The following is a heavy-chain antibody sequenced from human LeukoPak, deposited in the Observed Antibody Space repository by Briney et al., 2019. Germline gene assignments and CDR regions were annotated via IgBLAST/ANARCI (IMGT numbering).Heavy chain of an antibody. CDR1: GFTFNSYN. J-gene: IGHJ2*01. CDR2: ISTSGNTM. Sequence: EGSLRLSCATSGFTFNSYNMNWVRQALGKGLEWVSYISTSGNTMYYADSVKGRFTISRDNSKNTLYLQMNSLRAEDTAVYYCAKVMNFDCSSTSCYTVWYFDLWGRGTLVTVSS. V-gene: IGHV3-48*01. D-gene: IGHD2-2*02. CDR3: AKVMNFDCSSTSCYTVWYFDL.